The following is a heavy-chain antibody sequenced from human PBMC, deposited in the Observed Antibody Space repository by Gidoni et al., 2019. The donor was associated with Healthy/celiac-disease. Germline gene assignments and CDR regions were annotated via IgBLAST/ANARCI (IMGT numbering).Heavy chain of an antibody. J-gene: IGHJ5*02. CDR3: GYRALYSSSRYLWFDP. CDR2: MNPNSGNT. D-gene: IGHD6-13*01. V-gene: IGHV1-8*01. CDR1: GYTFTSYD. Sequence: QVQLVQSGAEVKKPGASVKVSCKASGYTFTSYDINWVRQATGQGLEWMGWMNPNSGNTGYAQKFQGRVTMTRNTSISTAYMELSSLRSEDTAVYYCGYRALYSSSRYLWFDPWGQGTLVTVSS.